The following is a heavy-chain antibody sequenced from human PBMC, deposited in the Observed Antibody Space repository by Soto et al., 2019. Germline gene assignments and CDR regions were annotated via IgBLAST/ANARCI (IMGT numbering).Heavy chain of an antibody. V-gene: IGHV4-39*01. D-gene: IGHD6-13*01. J-gene: IGHJ4*02. Sequence: SETLSLTCTVSGDSITRTSYYWVWIRQPSGKGLEWIGCIHYSGSTYYNPSLRSRVTSSVDTSKNQFSLKVSSVTAADTAVYYCARRLFSSTWPSYFDYWGEGTLVTV. CDR1: GDSITRTSYY. CDR2: IHYSGST. CDR3: ARRLFSSTWPSYFDY.